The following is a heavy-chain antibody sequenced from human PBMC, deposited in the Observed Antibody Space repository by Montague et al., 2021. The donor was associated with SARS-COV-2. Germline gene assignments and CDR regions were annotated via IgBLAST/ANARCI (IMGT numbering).Heavy chain of an antibody. Sequence: SETLSLTCAVCGGSFSGYYWSWIRQPPGKGLGWIGEINHSGSTNYNPSLKSRVTISVDTSKNQFSLKLSSVTAADTAVYYRTREGYQVLWSDYYYYGMDVWGQGTTVTVSS. CDR1: GGSFSGYY. CDR3: TREGYQVLWSDYYYYGMDV. V-gene: IGHV4-34*01. J-gene: IGHJ6*02. CDR2: INHSGST. D-gene: IGHD2-2*01.